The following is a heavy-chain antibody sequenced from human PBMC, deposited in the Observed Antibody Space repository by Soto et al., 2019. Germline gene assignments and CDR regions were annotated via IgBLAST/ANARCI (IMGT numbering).Heavy chain of an antibody. V-gene: IGHV3-53*01. D-gene: IGHD3-22*01. CDR1: GFDVSSNY. Sequence: VQLLESGGGLVRPGGSLRLSCVVSGFDVSSNYMSWVRQAPGKGLEWVSVLYSGGSTYYADSVKGRFTISRDHSENTLFLQMNSLRADDTAVYYCAREPYDNSGYPVGYFDYWGQGTLVTVSS. CDR2: LYSGGST. J-gene: IGHJ4*02. CDR3: AREPYDNSGYPVGYFDY.